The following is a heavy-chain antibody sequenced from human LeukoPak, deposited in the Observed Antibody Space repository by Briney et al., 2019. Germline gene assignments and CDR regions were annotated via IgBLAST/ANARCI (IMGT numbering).Heavy chain of an antibody. CDR3: ARRGDSRGYYDAFDI. J-gene: IGHJ3*02. CDR1: GFTFSSYN. D-gene: IGHD3-22*01. CDR2: VGTAGDT. Sequence: PPGGSLRLSCTASGFTFSSYNMHWVRQPTGKGLEWVSAVGTAGDTYYPGSVKGRFTISRENAKNSLYLQMNSLRAGDTAVYYCARRGDSRGYYDAFDIWGQGTMVTVSS. V-gene: IGHV3-13*01.